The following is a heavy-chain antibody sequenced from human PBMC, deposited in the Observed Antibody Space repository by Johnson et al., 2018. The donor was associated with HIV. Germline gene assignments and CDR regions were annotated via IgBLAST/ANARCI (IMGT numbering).Heavy chain of an antibody. CDR2: ISYDGSNK. Sequence: QVQLVESGGGVVQPGTSLRLSCAASGFTFSDYAMHWVRQAPGKGLEWVAVISYDGSNKYYADSVKGRFTISRDNSKNTLYLQMNSLRAEDTAVYYCAKPLQLEEGAFDIWGQGTMVTVSS. V-gene: IGHV3-30*18. CDR1: GFTFSDYA. D-gene: IGHD6-6*01. J-gene: IGHJ3*02. CDR3: AKPLQLEEGAFDI.